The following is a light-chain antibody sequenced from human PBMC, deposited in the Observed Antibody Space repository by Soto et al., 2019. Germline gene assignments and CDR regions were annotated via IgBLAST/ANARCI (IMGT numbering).Light chain of an antibody. Sequence: EIVMTQSPATLPVSPGERATLSCRASQSVSSNLAWYQQKPGQAPRLLIHGASTRATGIPARFSGSGSGTEFTLTISSLQSEDFAVYYCQQYNNGPPITFGQGTRLEIK. CDR2: GAS. V-gene: IGKV3-15*01. J-gene: IGKJ5*01. CDR1: QSVSSN. CDR3: QQYNNGPPIT.